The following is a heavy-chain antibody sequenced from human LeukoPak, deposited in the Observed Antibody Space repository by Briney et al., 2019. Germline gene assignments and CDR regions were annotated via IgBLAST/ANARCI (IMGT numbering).Heavy chain of an antibody. CDR1: GYPIRSGYY. J-gene: IGHJ3*02. CDR2: IYHSGAT. D-gene: IGHD3-22*01. V-gene: IGHV4-38-2*02. Sequence: SETLSLTCTVSGYPIRSGYYWGWIRQSPGEGLEWIASIYHSGATYYNLSLKSRVTISMGTSNNQFSLKLNSVTAADTVVYYCAKSNGYGLIDIWGQGTMVTVSS. CDR3: AKSNGYGLIDI.